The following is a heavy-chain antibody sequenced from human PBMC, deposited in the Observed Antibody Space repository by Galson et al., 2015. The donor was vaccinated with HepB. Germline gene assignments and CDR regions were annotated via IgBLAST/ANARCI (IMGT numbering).Heavy chain of an antibody. Sequence: CAISGDSVSSKGAAWNWIRQSPSRGLEWLGRTYYRSKWYNDYTVSLKGRITINPDTSKNQFSLQLNSVTPEDTAVYYCARDRGSSVSGYSFDYWGQGTLVTVSS. CDR2: TYYRSKWYN. CDR1: GDSVSSKGAA. CDR3: ARDRGSSVSGYSFDY. J-gene: IGHJ4*02. D-gene: IGHD6-19*01. V-gene: IGHV6-1*01.